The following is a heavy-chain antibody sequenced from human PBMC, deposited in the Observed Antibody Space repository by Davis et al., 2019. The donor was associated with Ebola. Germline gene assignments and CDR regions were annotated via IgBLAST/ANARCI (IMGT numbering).Heavy chain of an antibody. D-gene: IGHD6-19*01. CDR2: IYPADSDT. J-gene: IGHJ5*02. Sequence: GESLKISCKGSGYSFTSYWIGWVRQLPGEGLEWMGIIYPADSDTRYSPSFQGHVTISADKSINTAYLQWSSLKASDTAMYYCARLEAVAGGGFDPWGQGTLVTISS. V-gene: IGHV5-51*01. CDR3: ARLEAVAGGGFDP. CDR1: GYSFTSYW.